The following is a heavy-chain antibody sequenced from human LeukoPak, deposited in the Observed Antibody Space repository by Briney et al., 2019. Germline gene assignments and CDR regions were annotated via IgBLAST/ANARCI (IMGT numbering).Heavy chain of an antibody. J-gene: IGHJ5*02. CDR2: ISGSGGTK. Sequence: PGGSLRLPCATSEFNFTNFAMNWVRQAPGKGLEWVSFISGSGGTKHYADSVKGRFTISRDSSNNLVFLQMSNLRPDDTAVYFCARDSPYTLWAVFEPWGQGTLVIVSS. V-gene: IGHV3-23*01. D-gene: IGHD3-16*01. CDR3: ARDSPYTLWAVFEP. CDR1: EFNFTNFA.